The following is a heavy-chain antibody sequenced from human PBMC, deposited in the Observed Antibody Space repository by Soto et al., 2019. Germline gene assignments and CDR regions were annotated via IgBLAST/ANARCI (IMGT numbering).Heavy chain of an antibody. V-gene: IGHV3-23*01. J-gene: IGHJ5*02. CDR1: GFTFTKYA. D-gene: IGHD3-3*01. Sequence: EVQLLESGGGLVQPGGSLRLSCAASGFTFTKYAMTWVRQAPGKGLEWVSAITVGGDTYYADSVKGRFTISRDNSKNTVHLQMNSLRAEDTAIYYCANVMILRLSEWSTLDEPLGQGTLVTVSS. CDR2: ITVGGDT. CDR3: ANVMILRLSEWSTLDEP.